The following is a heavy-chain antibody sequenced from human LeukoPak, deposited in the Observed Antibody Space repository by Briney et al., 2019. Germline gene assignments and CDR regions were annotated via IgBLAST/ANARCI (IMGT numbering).Heavy chain of an antibody. CDR2: INPSGGST. CDR3: ARDTYCGGDCYSAFDI. J-gene: IGHJ3*02. D-gene: IGHD2-21*02. CDR1: GYTFTSYY. V-gene: IGHV1-46*01. Sequence: ASVKVSCKASGYTFTSYYMHWVRQAPGQGLEWMGIINPSGGSTSYAQKFQGRVTMTRDMSTSTVYMELSSLRSEDTAVYYCARDTYCGGDCYSAFDIWGQGTMVTVSS.